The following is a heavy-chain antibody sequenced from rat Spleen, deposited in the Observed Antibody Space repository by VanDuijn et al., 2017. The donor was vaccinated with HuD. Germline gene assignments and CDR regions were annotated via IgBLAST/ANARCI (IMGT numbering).Heavy chain of an antibody. CDR1: GITFNNYW. J-gene: IGHJ2*01. Sequence: EVQLVESGGGRVQPGRSLKLSCVASGITFNNYWMTWIRQAPTKGLEWVATISYADTSGHSGTYYRDSVKGRFTISRDNAQSTLYLQMDSLRSEDTATYYCARDYFDYWGQGVMVTVSS. CDR3: ARDYFDY. CDR2: ISYADTSGHSGT. V-gene: IGHV5-31*01.